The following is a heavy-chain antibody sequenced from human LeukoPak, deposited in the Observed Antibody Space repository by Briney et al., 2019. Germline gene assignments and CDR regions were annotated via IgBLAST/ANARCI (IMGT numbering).Heavy chain of an antibody. Sequence: SETLSLTCTLSGGSISRGGYYWSWIRPHPGKGREWIGYIYYSGSTYYNPSPKSRVTISVDTSKNQFSLKLSSVTAADTAVYYCARTRRDGYKYFDYWGQGTLVTVSS. CDR2: IYYSGST. V-gene: IGHV4-31*03. CDR3: ARTRRDGYKYFDY. J-gene: IGHJ4*02. D-gene: IGHD5-24*01. CDR1: GGSISRGGYY.